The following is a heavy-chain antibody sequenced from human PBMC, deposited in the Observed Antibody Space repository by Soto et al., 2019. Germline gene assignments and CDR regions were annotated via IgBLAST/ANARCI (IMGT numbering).Heavy chain of an antibody. D-gene: IGHD3-22*01. CDR1: GGSITNTDW. CDR2: ISLSGNT. Sequence: QVQLQESGPGLVKPSGTLSLTCAVSGGSITNTDWWTWVRQPPGMGLEWVGDISLSGNTNYNPSLEGRAAISLDKSRNQFPLILNTVPSADTAVYYCASRGSSGPFWGQGTLVTVSS. V-gene: IGHV4-4*02. CDR3: ASRGSSGPF. J-gene: IGHJ4*02.